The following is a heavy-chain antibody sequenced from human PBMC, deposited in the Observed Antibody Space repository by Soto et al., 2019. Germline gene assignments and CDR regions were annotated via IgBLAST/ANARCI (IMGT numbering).Heavy chain of an antibody. Sequence: SVKVYCKASGGTFSNYAISWVRQAPGEGLEWMEGIVPIFGTVNYAQNLQGRLTLTTDTSTTTAYMELRSLRSNDTAIYYCAMVDVYVTPSPQDVWGQGTTVTVSS. D-gene: IGHD3-16*01. CDR1: GGTFSNYA. CDR2: IVPIFGTV. J-gene: IGHJ6*02. V-gene: IGHV1-69*05. CDR3: AMVDVYVTPSPQDV.